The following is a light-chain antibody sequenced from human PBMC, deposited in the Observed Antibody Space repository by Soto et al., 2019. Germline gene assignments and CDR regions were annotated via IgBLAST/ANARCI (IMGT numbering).Light chain of an antibody. CDR1: QTVSDN. J-gene: IGKJ2*01. Sequence: EIGLTQSPAILSASPGERATHSCRASQTVSDNLAWYQQKPGQSPRLLIYGASTRATDMPVRFSGSGSGTEFTLTFSSLQCEYFAVYYCQQYNIWPSLYTFGQGTKL. CDR2: GAS. CDR3: QQYNIWPSLYT. V-gene: IGKV3-15*01.